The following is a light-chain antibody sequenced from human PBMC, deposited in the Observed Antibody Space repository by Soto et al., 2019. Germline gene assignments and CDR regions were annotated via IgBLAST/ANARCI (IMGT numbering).Light chain of an antibody. Sequence: QSVLTQPASVSGSPGQSITISCTGTSSDVGGNHVSWYQQHPGKAPRLIIYDVSNRPSGISNRFSGSKSDNTASLTISGLQADYYADYYCSSHTSSSRYVFGTGTNVTVL. CDR1: SSDVGGNH. J-gene: IGLJ1*01. V-gene: IGLV2-14*01. CDR3: SSHTSSSRYV. CDR2: DVS.